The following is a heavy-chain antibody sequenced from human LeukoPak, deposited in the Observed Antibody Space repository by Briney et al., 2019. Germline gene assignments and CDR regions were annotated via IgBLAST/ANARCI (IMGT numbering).Heavy chain of an antibody. Sequence: SVKVSCKASGGTFSSYALSWVRQAPGQGLEWMGGIIPIFGTTDYAQKFQGRVTITTDESTSTAYMELSSLTSEDTAVYYCARGVVSDNWFDPWGQGTLVTVSS. D-gene: IGHD3-3*01. J-gene: IGHJ5*02. CDR2: IIPIFGTT. CDR1: GGTFSSYA. V-gene: IGHV1-69*05. CDR3: ARGVVSDNWFDP.